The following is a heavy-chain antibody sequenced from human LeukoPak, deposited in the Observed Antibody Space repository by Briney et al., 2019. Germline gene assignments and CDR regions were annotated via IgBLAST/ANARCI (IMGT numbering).Heavy chain of an antibody. Sequence: GRSLRLSCAASGFTFDDYTMHWVRQAPGKGLEWVSLISWDGGSTYYADSVKGRFTISRDNSKNSLYLQMNSLRTEDTALYYCGLGGSYYNSIDYWGQGTLVTVSS. CDR1: GFTFDDYT. CDR2: ISWDGGST. D-gene: IGHD3-10*01. V-gene: IGHV3-43*01. J-gene: IGHJ4*02. CDR3: GLGGSYYNSIDY.